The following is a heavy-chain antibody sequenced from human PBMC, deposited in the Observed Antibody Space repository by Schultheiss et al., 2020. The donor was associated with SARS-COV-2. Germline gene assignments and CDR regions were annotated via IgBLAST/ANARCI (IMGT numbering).Heavy chain of an antibody. D-gene: IGHD3-10*01. V-gene: IGHV3-9*01. CDR1: GFTFSSYW. CDR2: ISWNSGSI. CDR3: AKDRYYGSGSMDV. Sequence: GGSLRLSCAASGFTFSSYWMHWVRQAPGKGLEWVSGISWNSGSIGYADSVKGRFTISRDNAKNSLYLQMNSLRAEDTALYYCAKDRYYGSGSMDVWGQGTTVTVSS. J-gene: IGHJ6*02.